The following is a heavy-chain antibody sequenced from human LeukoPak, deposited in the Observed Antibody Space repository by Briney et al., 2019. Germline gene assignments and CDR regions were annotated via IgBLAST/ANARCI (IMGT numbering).Heavy chain of an antibody. CDR2: IYYSGST. CDR1: GGSISSSYY. CDR3: ARLGNKSFDY. V-gene: IGHV4-39*07. Sequence: PSETLSLTCTVSGGSISSSYYWGWIRQPPGKGLEWIGSIYYSGSTNYNPSLKSRVTISVDTSKNQFSLKLSSVTAADTAVYYCARLGNKSFDYWGQGTLVTVSS. D-gene: IGHD4-23*01. J-gene: IGHJ4*02.